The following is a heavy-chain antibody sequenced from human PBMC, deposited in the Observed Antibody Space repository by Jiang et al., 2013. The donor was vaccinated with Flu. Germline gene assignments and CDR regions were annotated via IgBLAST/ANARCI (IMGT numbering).Heavy chain of an antibody. D-gene: IGHD2-2*01. Sequence: GAEVKKPGESLKISCKGSGYSFTSYWIGWVRQMPGKGLEWMGIIYPGDSDTRYSPSFQGQVTISADKSIRTAYLQWSSLKASDTAMYYCARIACGSTRCFVSGGRNWFDPWGQGTLVTVSS. CDR3: ARIACGSTRCFVSGGRNWFDP. CDR2: IYPGDSDT. J-gene: IGHJ5*02. CDR1: GYSFTSYW. V-gene: IGHV5-51*01.